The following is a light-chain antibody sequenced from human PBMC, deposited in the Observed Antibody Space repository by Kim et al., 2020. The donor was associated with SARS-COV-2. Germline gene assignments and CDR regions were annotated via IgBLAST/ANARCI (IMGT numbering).Light chain of an antibody. CDR3: QQYGSSIT. CDR2: GTS. Sequence: LSPGASATLSCRASQSVRYNYIAWYQQKPGHAPMLLIYGTSTRATGIPDRFSGSGSGTDFTLTISRQEPEDFAVYYCQQYGSSITFGQGTRLEIK. V-gene: IGKV3-20*01. CDR1: QSVRYNY. J-gene: IGKJ5*01.